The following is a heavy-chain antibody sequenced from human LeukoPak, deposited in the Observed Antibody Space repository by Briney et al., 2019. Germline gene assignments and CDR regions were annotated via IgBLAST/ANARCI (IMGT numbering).Heavy chain of an antibody. J-gene: IGHJ4*02. D-gene: IGHD3-16*01. Sequence: HGESLKISCKASGFTFTTYSFAWVRQMPGKGRQWMGVIYAGDSSTRYSPSFQGQVTISVDKSISTAYLQWSSLKAADSAIYYCARHSCYDSWGQGTLVTVSS. CDR3: ARHSCYDS. CDR1: GFTFTTYS. CDR2: IYAGDSST. V-gene: IGHV5-51*01.